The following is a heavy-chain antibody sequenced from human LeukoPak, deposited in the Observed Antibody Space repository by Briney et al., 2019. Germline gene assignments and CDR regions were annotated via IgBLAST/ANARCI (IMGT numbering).Heavy chain of an antibody. Sequence: APVTVSCKASGYTFTSYAMHWVRQAPGQRLEWMGWINAGNGNTKYSQKFQGRVTITRDTSASTAYMELSSLRSEDTAVYYCARARTGIAAAGDFDYWGQGTLVTVSS. D-gene: IGHD6-13*01. J-gene: IGHJ4*02. CDR2: INAGNGNT. V-gene: IGHV1-3*01. CDR3: ARARTGIAAAGDFDY. CDR1: GYTFTSYA.